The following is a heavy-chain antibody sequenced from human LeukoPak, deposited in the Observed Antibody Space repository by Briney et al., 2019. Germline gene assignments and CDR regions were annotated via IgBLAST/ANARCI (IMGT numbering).Heavy chain of an antibody. CDR2: ISGSGGST. CDR1: GFTVSSNY. V-gene: IGHV3-23*01. Sequence: RSGGSLRLSCAASGFTVSSNYMSWVRQAPGKGLEWVSAISGSGGSTYYADSVKGRFTISRDNSKNTLYLQMNSLRAEDTAVYYCAKVTQQLVPYLKGVLGYWGQGSLVTVSS. J-gene: IGHJ4*02. CDR3: AKVTQQLVPYLKGVLGY. D-gene: IGHD6-13*01.